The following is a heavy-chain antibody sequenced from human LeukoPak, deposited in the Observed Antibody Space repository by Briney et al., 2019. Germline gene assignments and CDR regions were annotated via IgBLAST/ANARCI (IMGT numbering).Heavy chain of an antibody. CDR1: GGSISSYY. CDR2: IYYSGST. V-gene: IGHV4-59*01. D-gene: IGHD3-3*01. CDR3: ARERNYETIDY. Sequence: SETLSLTCTVSGGSISSYYWSWIRQPPGKGLEWIGYIYYSGSTNYNPSHKSRVTISVDTSKNQLSLKLSSVTAADTAVYYCARERNYETIDYWGQGTLVTVSS. J-gene: IGHJ4*02.